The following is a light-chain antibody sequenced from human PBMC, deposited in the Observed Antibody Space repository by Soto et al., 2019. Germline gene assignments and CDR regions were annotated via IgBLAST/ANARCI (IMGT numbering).Light chain of an antibody. CDR3: LQDNNDPLT. V-gene: IGKV1-6*01. Sequence: AVQMTQSPSSLSASVGDRVTITCQASQGIRNDLGWYQQKPGKAPKLLIYAASRLQSGVPSRFGGSGSGTDFTLTISSLQPEDFATYYCLQDNNDPLTFGGGTKVEIK. CDR2: AAS. CDR1: QGIRND. J-gene: IGKJ4*01.